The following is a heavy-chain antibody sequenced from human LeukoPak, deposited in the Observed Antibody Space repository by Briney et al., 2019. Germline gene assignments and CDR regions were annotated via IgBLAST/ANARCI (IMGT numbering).Heavy chain of an antibody. CDR3: TRSGRGGAFDI. CDR2: ISSFCDTI. D-gene: IGHD1-26*01. V-gene: IGHV3-48*04. CDR1: GIILRSYS. J-gene: IGHJ3*02. Sequence: GGSLRLSCVASGIILRSYSMNWVRQAPGKAVEWVSYISSFCDTINYADSVKGRFTISGDNAKNRLYLQMNSLRADDTAVYYCTRSGRGGAFDIWGQGTMVTVSS.